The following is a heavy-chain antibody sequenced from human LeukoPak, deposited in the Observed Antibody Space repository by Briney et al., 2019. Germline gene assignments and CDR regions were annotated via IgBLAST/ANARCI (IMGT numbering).Heavy chain of an antibody. CDR3: ARGVIAAAGTRYYYYYYGMDV. D-gene: IGHD6-13*01. CDR1: GGTFSSYA. J-gene: IGHJ6*04. Sequence: SVKVSCKASGGTFSSYAISWGRQAPGQGLEWMGGIIPIFGTANYAQKFQGRVTITADESTSTAYMELSSLRSEDTAVYYCARGVIAAAGTRYYYYYYGMDVWGKGTTVTVSS. CDR2: IIPIFGTA. V-gene: IGHV1-69*13.